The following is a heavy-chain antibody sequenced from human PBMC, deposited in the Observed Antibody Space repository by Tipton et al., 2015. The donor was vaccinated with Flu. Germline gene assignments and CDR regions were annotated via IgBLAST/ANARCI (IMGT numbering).Heavy chain of an antibody. CDR1: GDSVSTNSAA. D-gene: IGHD2-21*01. CDR3: ARDTDYYFDI. CDR2: TYYRSKWYN. Sequence: GLVKPSQTLSLTCAISGDSVSTNSAAWNWIRQSPSRGLEWLGRTYYRSKWYNDYAVSVKSRVSINPDTSKNQVSLQLDSVTPEDTAVYYCARDTDYYFDIWGQGTLVTVSS. V-gene: IGHV6-1*01. J-gene: IGHJ4*02.